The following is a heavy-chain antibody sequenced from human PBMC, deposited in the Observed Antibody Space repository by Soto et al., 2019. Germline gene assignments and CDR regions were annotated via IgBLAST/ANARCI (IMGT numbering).Heavy chain of an antibody. CDR3: ARQFHDNSGGGYYYYGLDV. CDR1: GYSFSNYW. D-gene: IGHD2-15*01. V-gene: IGHV5-51*01. Sequence: EVQLVQSGAEVKKPGESLKISCKGSGYSFSNYWIAWVRQMPGKGLEWMGIIHPADSDTRYSPSFQGQVTISADKSISTAYLQWSSLKASDTAMYYCARQFHDNSGGGYYYYGLDVWGLGTTVTVSS. CDR2: IHPADSDT. J-gene: IGHJ6*02.